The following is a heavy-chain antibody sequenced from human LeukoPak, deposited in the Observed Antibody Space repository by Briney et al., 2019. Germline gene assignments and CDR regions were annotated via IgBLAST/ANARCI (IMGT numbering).Heavy chain of an antibody. J-gene: IGHJ3*02. Sequence: PGGSLRLSCTASGFTFGDYAMHWVRQASGKGLEWVGRIRSKANSYATAYAASVKGRFTISRDDSKNTAYLQMNSLKTEDTAVYYCAVVVVPAAFRPGDDAFDIWGQGTMVTVSS. CDR3: AVVVVPAAFRPGDDAFDI. D-gene: IGHD2-2*01. CDR1: GFTFGDYA. V-gene: IGHV3-73*01. CDR2: IRSKANSYAT.